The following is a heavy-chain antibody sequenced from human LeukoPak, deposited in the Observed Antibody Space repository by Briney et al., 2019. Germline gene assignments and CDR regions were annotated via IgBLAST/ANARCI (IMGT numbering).Heavy chain of an antibody. Sequence: GGSLRLSCAASGLTLSSYAMNWVRTAPGKGLDWVPAISGSGDSTYYADSVKGRFTISRDNSKNTLYLQMNSLRAEDTAVYYCAKFVTAAGTFDPWGQGTLVAVSS. CDR1: GLTLSSYA. CDR2: ISGSGDST. V-gene: IGHV3-23*01. D-gene: IGHD6-13*01. J-gene: IGHJ5*02. CDR3: AKFVTAAGTFDP.